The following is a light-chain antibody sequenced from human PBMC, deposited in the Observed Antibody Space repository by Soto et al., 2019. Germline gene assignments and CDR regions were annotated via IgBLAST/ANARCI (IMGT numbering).Light chain of an antibody. CDR2: SNN. V-gene: IGLV1-44*01. Sequence: QSVLTQPPSASGTPGQRVTISCSGSSSNIGSNTVNWYQQLPGTAPKLLIYSNNQRPSGVPDRISGSKSGTSASLAIRGLRSEDEGDYYCAAWDDSLSGPVFGGGTKLTVL. CDR1: SSNIGSNT. CDR3: AAWDDSLSGPV. J-gene: IGLJ3*02.